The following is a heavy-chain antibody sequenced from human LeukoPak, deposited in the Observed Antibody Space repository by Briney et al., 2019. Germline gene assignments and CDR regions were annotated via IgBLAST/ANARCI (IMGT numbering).Heavy chain of an antibody. D-gene: IGHD4-11*01. CDR3: ANARDNYGLLDC. CDR2: ISGRSSHM. Sequence: GGSLRLSCTASGFTFSDYDMNWVRLAPGKGLEGVSSISGRSSHMYYTDSAKGRFTISRDNAKNSLYLQMNSLRAEDTAVYYCANARDNYGLLDCWGQGTLLTASS. CDR1: GFTFSDYD. V-gene: IGHV3-21*06. J-gene: IGHJ4*02.